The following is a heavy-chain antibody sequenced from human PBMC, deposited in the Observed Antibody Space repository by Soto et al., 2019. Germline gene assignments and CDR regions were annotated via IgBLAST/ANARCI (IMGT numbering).Heavy chain of an antibody. Sequence: KPGGSLRLSCAASGFTFSSYSMNWVRQAPGKGLEWVSSISSSSSYIYYADSVKGRFTISRDNAKNSLYLQMNSLRAEDTAVYYCARGSSLRRGGMDVWGQGTTVTVSS. V-gene: IGHV3-21*01. CDR3: ARGSSLRRGGMDV. CDR1: GFTFSSYS. D-gene: IGHD2-2*01. J-gene: IGHJ6*02. CDR2: ISSSSSYI.